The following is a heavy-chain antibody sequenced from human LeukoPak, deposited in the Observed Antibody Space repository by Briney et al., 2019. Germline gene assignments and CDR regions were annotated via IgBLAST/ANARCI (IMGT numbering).Heavy chain of an antibody. Sequence: GGSLRLSCAASGFTFTNYWMHWLRQAPGKGLVWVSRISADASGTKYAESVKGRFTISRDNGKNLLFLDMNSLRVEDTAVYYCARDWNGGAYDTWLWGQGTLVTVSS. CDR2: ISADASGT. CDR3: ARDWNGGAYDTWL. D-gene: IGHD1-1*01. V-gene: IGHV3-74*01. J-gene: IGHJ4*02. CDR1: GFTFTNYW.